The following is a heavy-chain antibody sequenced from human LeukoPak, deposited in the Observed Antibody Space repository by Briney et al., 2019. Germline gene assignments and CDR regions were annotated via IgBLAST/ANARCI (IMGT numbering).Heavy chain of an antibody. CDR1: GYTFSSYG. D-gene: IGHD3-22*01. CDR2: IRYDGSNK. V-gene: IGHV3-30*02. Sequence: GGSLRLSCAASGYTFSSYGMHWVRQAPGKGLEWVAFIRYDGSNKYYTDSVKGRFTISRDNSKNTLYLQMNSLRAEDTAVYYCAKSSDYYDSRGGAFDIWGQGTMVTVSS. J-gene: IGHJ3*02. CDR3: AKSSDYYDSRGGAFDI.